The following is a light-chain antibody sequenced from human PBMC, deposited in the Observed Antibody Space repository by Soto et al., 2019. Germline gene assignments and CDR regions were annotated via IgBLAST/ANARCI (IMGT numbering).Light chain of an antibody. Sequence: AIQLTQSPSSLSASVGDRVTITCRASQVISSDLVWYQQKPGKAPDLLIYDASSLGSGVPPRFSGSRSGTDFTLTISSLQPEDSATYYCQHFKNSPHQVTLGGGTKVDIK. CDR3: QHFKNSPHQVT. J-gene: IGKJ4*01. CDR2: DAS. CDR1: QVISSD. V-gene: IGKV1D-13*01.